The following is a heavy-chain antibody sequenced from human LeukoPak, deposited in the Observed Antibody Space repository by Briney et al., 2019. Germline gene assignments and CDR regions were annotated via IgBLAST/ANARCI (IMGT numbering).Heavy chain of an antibody. CDR2: IFNTGNT. J-gene: IGHJ5*02. CDR1: GDSISTSIHY. D-gene: IGHD4-17*01. V-gene: IGHV4-39*01. Sequence: SETLSLTCTVSGDSISTSIHYWAWTRQPPGKRLEWIGSIFNTGNTFYNPSLMSRVTISVDTSKTQFSLSLSSVTAADTAIYYCARQDNGDHGNPNWFDPWGQGLLVIVSS. CDR3: ARQDNGDHGNPNWFDP.